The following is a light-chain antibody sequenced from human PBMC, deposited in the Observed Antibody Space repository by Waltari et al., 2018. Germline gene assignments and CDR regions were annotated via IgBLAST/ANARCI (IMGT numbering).Light chain of an antibody. CDR2: SNN. CDR1: STNIGSNT. J-gene: IGLJ2*01. Sequence: QSVLTQPPSASGTPGQRCTISCSGSSTNIGSNTVNWYHQLPGTAPKLLIYSNNQRPSGVPDRFSGSKSGTPASLAISGLQSEDEADYYSAAWDDSLNGPVFCGGTKLTVL. CDR3: AAWDDSLNGPV. V-gene: IGLV1-44*01.